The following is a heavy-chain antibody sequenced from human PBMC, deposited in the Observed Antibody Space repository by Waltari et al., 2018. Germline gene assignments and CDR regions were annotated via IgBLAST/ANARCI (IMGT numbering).Heavy chain of an antibody. Sequence: EVQLVESGRGLVQPGGSLRPSCAASGFTFSSYGMNWVRQAPGKGLEWISYISGSGTTIYYADSVKGRFTISRDDAENSLYLQMNSLRAEDTALYYCARRFDSWGQGTRVTVSS. J-gene: IGHJ4*02. CDR1: GFTFSSYG. CDR3: ARRFDS. V-gene: IGHV3-48*03. CDR2: ISGSGTTI.